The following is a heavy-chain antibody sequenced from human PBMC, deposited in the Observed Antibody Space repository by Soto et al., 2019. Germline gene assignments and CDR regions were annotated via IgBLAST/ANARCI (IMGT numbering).Heavy chain of an antibody. V-gene: IGHV4-34*01. CDR2: INHSGST. D-gene: IGHD2-2*01. J-gene: IGHJ4*02. Sequence: PSETLSLTCAVYGGSFSGYYWSWIRQPPGKGLEWIGEINHSGSTNYNPSLKSRVTISVDTSKNQFSLKLSSVTAADTAVYYCASSPDIVVVPAALVDYWGQGTLVTVSS. CDR1: GGSFSGYY. CDR3: ASSPDIVVVPAALVDY.